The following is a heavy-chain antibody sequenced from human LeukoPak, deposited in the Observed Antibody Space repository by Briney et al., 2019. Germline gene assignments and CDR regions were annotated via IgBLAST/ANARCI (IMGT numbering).Heavy chain of an antibody. CDR3: ARGIAAAGPWFDP. CDR2: IYSGGST. J-gene: IGHJ5*02. V-gene: IGHV3-53*01. Sequence: PGRSLRLSCAASGFTVSSNYMSWVRQAPGKGLEWVSVIYSGGSTYYADSVKGRFTISRDNSKNTLYLQMNSLRAEDTAVYYCARGIAAAGPWFDPWGQGTLVTVSS. CDR1: GFTVSSNY. D-gene: IGHD6-13*01.